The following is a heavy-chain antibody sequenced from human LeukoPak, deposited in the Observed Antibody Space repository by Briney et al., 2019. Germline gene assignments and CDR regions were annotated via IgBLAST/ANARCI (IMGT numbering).Heavy chain of an antibody. J-gene: IGHJ4*02. D-gene: IGHD3-22*01. CDR2: ISGSGGST. V-gene: IGHV3-23*01. CDR3: AKDLGITMIVRYYFDY. CDR1: GFTFSSYA. Sequence: GGSLRLSCAASGFTFSSYAMSWVRLAPGKGLEWVSAISGSGGSTYYADSVKGRFTISRDNSKNTLYLQMNSLRAEDTAVYYCAKDLGITMIVRYYFDYWGQGTLVTVSS.